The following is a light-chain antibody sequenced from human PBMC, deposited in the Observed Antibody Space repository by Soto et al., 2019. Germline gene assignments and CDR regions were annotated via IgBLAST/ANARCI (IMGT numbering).Light chain of an antibody. V-gene: IGLV2-14*01. CDR2: EVS. CDR1: SSDVGGYNY. CDR3: TSYTSSYTPYV. Sequence: QSVLTQPASVSGSPGQSITISCTGTSSDVGGYNYVSWYQQHPGKAPKLMIYEVSNRPLGVSNRFSGSKSGNTASLTISGLQAEDEADYYCTSYTSSYTPYVFGTGTKVTV. J-gene: IGLJ1*01.